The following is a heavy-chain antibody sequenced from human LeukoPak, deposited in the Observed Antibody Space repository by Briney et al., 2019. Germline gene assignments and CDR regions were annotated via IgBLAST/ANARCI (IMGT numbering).Heavy chain of an antibody. CDR1: KFTFTNYD. CDR2: ISDSSTTI. CDR3: ARDRGGAYDFWSGYYTGYFDY. Sequence: GGSLRLSCAASKFTFTNYDMNWARQAPGKGLEWVSYISDSSTTIYYADSVKGRFTISRDNAKNSLYLQMNSLRAEDTAVYYCARDRGGAYDFWSGYYTGYFDYWGQGTLVPVSS. J-gene: IGHJ4*02. D-gene: IGHD3-3*01. V-gene: IGHV3-48*01.